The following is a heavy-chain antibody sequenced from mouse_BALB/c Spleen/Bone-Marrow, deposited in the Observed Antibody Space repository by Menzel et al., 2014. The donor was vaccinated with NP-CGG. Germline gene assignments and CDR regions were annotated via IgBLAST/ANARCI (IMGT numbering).Heavy chain of an antibody. V-gene: IGHV1S41*01. D-gene: IGHD1-1*01. J-gene: IGHJ2*01. CDR3: ARRATTVVATDY. Sequence: ELVKPGASVKLSCKASGYTFTSYWINWIKQRPGQGLEWIGRIAPGSGSTYYDEMFKGKATLTVDTSSSTAYIQLSSLSSEDSAVYYCARRATTVVATDYWGQGTTLTVTS. CDR1: GYTFTSYW. CDR2: IAPGSGST.